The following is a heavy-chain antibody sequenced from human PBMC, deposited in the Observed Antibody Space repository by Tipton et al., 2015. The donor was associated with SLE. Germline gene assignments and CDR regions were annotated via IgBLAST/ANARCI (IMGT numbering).Heavy chain of an antibody. CDR1: GGSISSYY. Sequence: LRLSCTVSGGSISSYYWSWIRQPPGKGLEWIGYIYYSGSTNYNPSLKSRVTISVDTSKNQFSLKLSSVTAADTAVYYCARDPSPYCGGDCYPRTPYYFDYWGQGTLVTVSS. D-gene: IGHD2-21*01. CDR3: ARDPSPYCGGDCYPRTPYYFDY. CDR2: IYYSGST. J-gene: IGHJ4*02. V-gene: IGHV4-59*01.